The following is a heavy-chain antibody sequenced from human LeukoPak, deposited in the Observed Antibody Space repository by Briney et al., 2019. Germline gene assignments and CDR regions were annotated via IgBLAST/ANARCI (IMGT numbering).Heavy chain of an antibody. D-gene: IGHD4-11*01. Sequence: PGGSLRLSCAASGFTFSSYAMSWVRQAPGKGLEWVSVISDNGGSTYYADSVKGRFTISRDNSRNTLYLQMNSLRAEDTAVYYCAKVPFTLHTVTTVVFDYWGQGTLVTVSS. CDR2: ISDNGGST. V-gene: IGHV3-23*01. CDR1: GFTFSSYA. CDR3: AKVPFTLHTVTTVVFDY. J-gene: IGHJ4*02.